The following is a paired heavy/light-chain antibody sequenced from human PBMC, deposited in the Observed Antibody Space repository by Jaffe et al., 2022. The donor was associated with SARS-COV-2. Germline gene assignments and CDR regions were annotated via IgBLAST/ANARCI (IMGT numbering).Heavy chain of an antibody. CDR1: GFSFSGFW. CDR3: ATNIIGNLCMDV. CDR2: IKQGGSEE. Sequence: EVQLVESGGGLVQPGGSLRLSCAASGFSFSGFWMTWVRQAPGKGLEWVANIKQGGSEENYLDSVKGRFTISRDNAKKSLYLQMDSLRAEDTAVYYCATNIIGNLCMDVWGQGTTVTVSS. V-gene: IGHV3-7*03. J-gene: IGHJ6*02. D-gene: IGHD1-20*01.
Light chain of an antibody. V-gene: IGLV1-51*02. Sequence: QSVLTQPPSVSAAPGQKVTISCSGSSSNIGTNYVSWYQHLPATAPKLLIYENYRRPSGIPDRFSGSMSGTSATLGITGLQTGDEADYYCGTWDNRLRVWVFGGGTKVTVL. CDR1: SSNIGTNY. CDR2: ENY. CDR3: GTWDNRLRVWV. J-gene: IGLJ2*01.